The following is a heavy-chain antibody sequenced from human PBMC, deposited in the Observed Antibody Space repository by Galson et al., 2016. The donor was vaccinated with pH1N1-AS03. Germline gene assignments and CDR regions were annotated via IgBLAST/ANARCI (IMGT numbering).Heavy chain of an antibody. V-gene: IGHV4-59*08. D-gene: IGHD2-21*01. CDR3: GRHLRNSYSMDV. Sequence: LSLTCTVSGGSINSYYWTWIRPPPGKGLAWIGQIYYTGDIIYTPSLRSRVTISVDTSKNQLSLSLSSVTAADTAVYYCGRHLRNSYSMDVWGQGTTVTVSS. CDR1: GGSINSYY. CDR2: IYYTGDI. J-gene: IGHJ6*02.